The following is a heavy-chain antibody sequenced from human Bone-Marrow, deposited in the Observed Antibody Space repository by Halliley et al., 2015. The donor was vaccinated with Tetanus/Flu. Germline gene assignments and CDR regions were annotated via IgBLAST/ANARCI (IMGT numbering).Heavy chain of an antibody. CDR2: ITVRSSYI. Sequence: CAASGFTFSSYTMNWVRQAPGRGLEWVASITVRSSYIYYADSVKGRFTISRDDSNNSLYLQLNSLRADDTAVYYCARAFDNSGSQYFEHWGQGTLVTVSS. D-gene: IGHD3-22*01. V-gene: IGHV3-21*01. CDR3: ARAFDNSGSQYFEH. J-gene: IGHJ1*01. CDR1: GFTFSSYT.